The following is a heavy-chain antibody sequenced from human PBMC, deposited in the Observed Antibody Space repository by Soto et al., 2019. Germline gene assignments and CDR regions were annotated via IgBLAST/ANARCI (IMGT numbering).Heavy chain of an antibody. D-gene: IGHD1-1*01. Sequence: EVQLVESGGGLVQPGGSLRLSCAASGFTLRGYWMHWVRQAPGKGLVWVSRIYSDGSSTSYADSVKGRFTISRDNAKNTLYLQMNSLRAEDTAVYYCAKDGRLGQFDYWGQGTLVTASS. CDR3: AKDGRLGQFDY. J-gene: IGHJ4*02. CDR2: IYSDGSST. V-gene: IGHV3-74*01. CDR1: GFTLRGYW.